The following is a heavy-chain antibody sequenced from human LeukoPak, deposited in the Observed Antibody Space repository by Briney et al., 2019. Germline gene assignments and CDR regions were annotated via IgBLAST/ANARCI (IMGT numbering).Heavy chain of an antibody. V-gene: IGHV3-23*01. CDR2: ISGSGGRT. D-gene: IGHD5-12*01. Sequence: GGSLRLSCAASGFTFSSYAMSWVRQAPGKGLEWVSSISGSGGRTYYADSVKGRFTISRDNPNNTLYLQMNSLRAEDTAIYYCAKVATIRVESCFYLWGQGTLVTVSS. J-gene: IGHJ5*02. CDR3: AKVATIRVESCFYL. CDR1: GFTFSSYA.